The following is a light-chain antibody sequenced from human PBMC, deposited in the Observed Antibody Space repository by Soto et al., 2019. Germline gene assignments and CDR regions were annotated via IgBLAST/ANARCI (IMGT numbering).Light chain of an antibody. J-gene: IGLJ2*01. CDR1: SSNIGAGYD. Sequence: QSVLTQPPSVSGAPGQRVTISCTGSSSNIGAGYDVHWYQQVPGTAPKLLIYGNINRPSGVPDRFSGSKSGTSASLAITGLQDDDEADYYCQSYDSSLTVVFGGGTKVTVL. CDR3: QSYDSSLTVV. V-gene: IGLV1-40*01. CDR2: GNI.